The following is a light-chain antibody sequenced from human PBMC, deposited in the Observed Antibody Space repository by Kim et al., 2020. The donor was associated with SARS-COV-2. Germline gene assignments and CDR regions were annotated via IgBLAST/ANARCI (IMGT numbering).Light chain of an antibody. CDR2: RNN. CDR3: AAWDDSHWV. J-gene: IGLJ3*02. V-gene: IGLV1-47*01. Sequence: PGQRVTISCSGSSSNIGSNYVYWYQQLPGTAPKLLIYRNNQRPSGVPDRFSGSKSGTSASLAISGLRSEDEADYYCAAWDDSHWVFGGGTQLTVL. CDR1: SSNIGSNY.